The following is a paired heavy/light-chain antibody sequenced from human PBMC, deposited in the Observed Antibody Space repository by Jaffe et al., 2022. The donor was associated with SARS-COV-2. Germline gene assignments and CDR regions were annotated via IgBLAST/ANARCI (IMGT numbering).Light chain of an antibody. CDR1: SSNIGNNY. Sequence: QSVLTQPPSVSAAPGQKVTISCSGSSSNIGNNYVSWYQQLPGTAPKLLIYDNNKRPSGIPDRFSGSKSGTSATLDITGLQTADEADYYCGTWDRSLRGVFGGGTKLTVL. CDR3: GTWDRSLRGV. V-gene: IGLV1-51*01. J-gene: IGLJ2*01. CDR2: DNN.
Heavy chain of an antibody. V-gene: IGHV5-51*01. Sequence: EVQLVQSGAEVKKSGESLKISCKGSGYRFTSHWIGWVRQMPGKGLEWMGIIYPHDSDIRYSPSFQGQVTISTDKSITTAYLQWSSLKASDTAIYYCARQYYYDSSAYSNGYGPFDYWGQGTQVTVSS. D-gene: IGHD3-22*01. CDR1: GYRFTSHW. J-gene: IGHJ4*02. CDR3: ARQYYYDSSAYSNGYGPFDY. CDR2: IYPHDSDI.